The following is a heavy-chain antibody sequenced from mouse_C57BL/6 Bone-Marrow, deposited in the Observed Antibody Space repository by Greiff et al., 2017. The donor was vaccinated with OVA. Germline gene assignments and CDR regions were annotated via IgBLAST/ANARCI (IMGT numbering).Heavy chain of an antibody. V-gene: IGHV1-15*01. Sequence: QVQLQQSGAELVRPGASVTLSCKASGYTFTDYDMHWVKQTPVHGLEWIGAIDPETGGTAYNQKFKGKAILTADKSSSTAYMELRSLTSEDSAVYYCTRDYYGSSPDWYFDVWGTGTTVTVSS. J-gene: IGHJ1*03. CDR2: IDPETGGT. D-gene: IGHD1-1*01. CDR1: GYTFTDYD. CDR3: TRDYYGSSPDWYFDV.